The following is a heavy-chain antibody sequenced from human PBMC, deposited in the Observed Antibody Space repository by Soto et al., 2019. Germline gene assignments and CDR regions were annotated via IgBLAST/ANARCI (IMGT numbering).Heavy chain of an antibody. J-gene: IGHJ4*02. CDR2: VKDGGST. Sequence: QVQLQQWGAGLLKPSETLSLTCTVNGGSLTGYYWSWIRQPPGKGLEWIGEVKDGGSTNYSPSLRGRGSISPATSNRPSSLRLNSVTAADTAVYFCARGQEGKVATHWDQGALVTVSS. CDR1: GGSLTGYY. V-gene: IGHV4-34*01. CDR3: ARGQEGKVATH. D-gene: IGHD5-12*01.